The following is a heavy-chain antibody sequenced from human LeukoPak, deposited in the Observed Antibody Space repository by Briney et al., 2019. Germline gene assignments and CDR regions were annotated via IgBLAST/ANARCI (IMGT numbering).Heavy chain of an antibody. Sequence: SETLSLTCTVSGGSISSGGYYWSWIRQHPGKGLEWIGYIYYSGSTYYNPSLKSRVIISVDTSKNQFSLKLSSVTAADTAVYYCARTEYFVFDYWGQGTLVTVSS. CDR2: IYYSGST. V-gene: IGHV4-31*03. CDR1: GGSISSGGYY. J-gene: IGHJ4*02. D-gene: IGHD2/OR15-2a*01. CDR3: ARTEYFVFDY.